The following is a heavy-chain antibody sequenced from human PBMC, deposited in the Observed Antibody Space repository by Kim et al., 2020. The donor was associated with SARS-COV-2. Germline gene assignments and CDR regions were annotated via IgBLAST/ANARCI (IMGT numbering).Heavy chain of an antibody. Sequence: GGSLRLSCAASGFTFSSYWMSWVRQAPGKGLEWVANIKQDGSEKYYVDSVKGRFTISRDNAKNSLYLQMNSLRAEDTAVYYCARDPGYYDSSGPPALFDYWGQGTLVTVSS. V-gene: IGHV3-7*03. CDR3: ARDPGYYDSSGPPALFDY. J-gene: IGHJ4*02. CDR2: IKQDGSEK. CDR1: GFTFSSYW. D-gene: IGHD3-22*01.